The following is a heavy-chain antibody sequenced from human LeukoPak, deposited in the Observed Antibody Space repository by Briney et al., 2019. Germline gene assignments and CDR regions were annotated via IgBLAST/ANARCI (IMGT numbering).Heavy chain of an antibody. CDR2: IYYSGST. J-gene: IGHJ4*02. Sequence: SETLSLTCTVSGVSLSSYYWSWIRRPPGKGLEWIGYIYYSGSTNYNPSLKSRVTISVDTSKNQFSLKLSSVTAADTAVYYCASDDYGKGNWGQGTLVTVSS. V-gene: IGHV4-59*01. CDR3: ASDDYGKGN. D-gene: IGHD4-17*01. CDR1: GVSLSSYY.